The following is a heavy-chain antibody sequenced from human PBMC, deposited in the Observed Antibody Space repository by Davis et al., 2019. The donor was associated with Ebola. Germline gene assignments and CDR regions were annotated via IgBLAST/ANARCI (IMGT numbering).Heavy chain of an antibody. Sequence: SETLSLTCTVSGGSISSYYWSWIRQPPGKGLEWIGYIHYRGSTNNNPSLKSRVTLSVDTSNNQVSLKLRSVTAADTAVYYCAIQHSNGWFDPWGQGTLVTVSA. CDR2: IHYRGST. CDR3: AIQHSNGWFDP. J-gene: IGHJ5*02. D-gene: IGHD4-11*01. V-gene: IGHV4-59*03. CDR1: GGSISSYY.